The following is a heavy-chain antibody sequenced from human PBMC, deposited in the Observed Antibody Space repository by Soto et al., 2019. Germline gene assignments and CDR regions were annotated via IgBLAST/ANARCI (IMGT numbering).Heavy chain of an antibody. CDR3: ARGRGSTTWDGGEYYGVDL. V-gene: IGHV3-74*01. Sequence: EVKLEESGGGVVQPGGSLRLSCVATDFSLSHYWMLWVRQSPGKVMEYVSRISSDGITGNYAGSVQGRVTIARNPARRTVFVQMDRLRAEDTAVYYCARGRGSTTWDGGEYYGVDLWGQGTTVSVTS. CDR2: ISSDGITG. CDR1: DFSLSHYW. D-gene: IGHD2-21*02. J-gene: IGHJ6*02.